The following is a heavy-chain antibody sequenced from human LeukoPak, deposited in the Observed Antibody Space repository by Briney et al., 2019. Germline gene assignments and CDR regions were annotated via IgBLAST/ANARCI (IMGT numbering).Heavy chain of an antibody. CDR1: GFTFSSYA. V-gene: IGHV3-15*01. CDR2: IKRQVDGATT. CDR3: FTEKYHYPNGYVF. D-gene: IGHD3-22*01. Sequence: PGGSLRLSCAVSGFTFSSYAMSWVRQAPGKGLEWIGRIKRQVDGATTDYAAPVRGRFTLSRDDSKNTLYLEMNSLKTEDTALYYCFTEKYHYPNGYVFWGQGTLVTVSS. J-gene: IGHJ4*02.